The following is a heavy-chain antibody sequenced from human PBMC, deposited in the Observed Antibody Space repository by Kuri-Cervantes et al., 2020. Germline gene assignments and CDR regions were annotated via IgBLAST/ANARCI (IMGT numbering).Heavy chain of an antibody. V-gene: IGHV1-69*06. CDR3: ASSPHCSGGSCYWFDP. D-gene: IGHD2-15*01. CDR1: GYTFTGYY. Sequence: SVKVSCKASGYTFTGYYMRWVRQAPGQGLEWMGGIIPIFGTANYAQKFQGRVTITADKSTSTAYMELSSLRSEDTAVYYCASSPHCSGGSCYWFDPWGQGTLVTVSS. CDR2: IIPIFGTA. J-gene: IGHJ5*02.